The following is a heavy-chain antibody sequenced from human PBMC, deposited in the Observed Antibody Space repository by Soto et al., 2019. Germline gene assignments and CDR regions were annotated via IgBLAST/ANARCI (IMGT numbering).Heavy chain of an antibody. D-gene: IGHD4-17*01. CDR2: ISSSGSTI. CDR1: GFTFSSYE. Sequence: EVQLVESGGGLVQPGGSLRLSCAASGFTFSSYEMNWVRQAPGKGLEWVSYISSSGSTIYYADSVKGRFTISRDNAKNSLYLQMNSLRAEDTAVYYCARDGTVSYGDYVSYYYYGMDVWGQGTTVTVSS. CDR3: ARDGTVSYGDYVSYYYYGMDV. V-gene: IGHV3-48*03. J-gene: IGHJ6*02.